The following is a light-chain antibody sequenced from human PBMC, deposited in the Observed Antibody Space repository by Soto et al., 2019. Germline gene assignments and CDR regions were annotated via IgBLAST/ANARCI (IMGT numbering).Light chain of an antibody. Sequence: EIVMTQSPATLPVSPGERATLSCRASQSISIHLAWYQQKPGQAPRLLIYGASTRDTGTPARFSGSGSGTEFTLTISSLQSEDFAVYYCQQYNNWPSWTFGQGTKVEIK. CDR1: QSISIH. V-gene: IGKV3-15*01. CDR3: QQYNNWPSWT. CDR2: GAS. J-gene: IGKJ1*01.